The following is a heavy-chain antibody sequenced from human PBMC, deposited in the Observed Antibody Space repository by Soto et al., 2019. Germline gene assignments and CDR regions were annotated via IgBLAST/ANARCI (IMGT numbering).Heavy chain of an antibody. D-gene: IGHD2-21*01. Sequence: SDTLSLTCTVPGRSVNIGTYYWSLIRQPPGKGLEWIGFIHYSGSTNYNPSLEGRVTMSVDTSKNQFSLKLTSVNTADTAIYYCTRGGDPYKTGHWGQGTLVTVS. J-gene: IGHJ4*02. CDR2: IHYSGST. CDR3: TRGGDPYKTGH. CDR1: GRSVNIGTYY. V-gene: IGHV4-61*01.